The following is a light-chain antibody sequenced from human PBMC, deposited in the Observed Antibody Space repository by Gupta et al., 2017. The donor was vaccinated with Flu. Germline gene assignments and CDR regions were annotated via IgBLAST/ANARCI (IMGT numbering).Light chain of an antibody. CDR2: DTS. CDR1: QSVSYY. V-gene: IGKV3-11*01. Sequence: EVVSPQSPVTLSLSPGDRTTLSCRASQSVSYYLGWYQQKPGQAPRLLIYDTSNRTTGTPARFSGSGSGTDFTLTISSLEPEDFAVYYCQQRYNWPRYSFGQGTKLEIK. CDR3: QQRYNWPRYS. J-gene: IGKJ2*03.